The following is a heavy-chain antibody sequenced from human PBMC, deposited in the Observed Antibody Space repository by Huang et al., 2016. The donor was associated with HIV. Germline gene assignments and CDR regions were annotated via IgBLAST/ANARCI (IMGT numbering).Heavy chain of an antibody. Sequence: VQLVESGGALVQPGGSLRLSCAASGFPVTTNYMNWVRQAPGKGLEWCSTIDIGDKTSHADSVQGRFTVSRDNSKNTMYLQMNSLRVEDTATYYCAREMMVRGVSVPITDGYFYYGMDVWGHGTTVSVSS. CDR2: IDIGDKT. CDR1: GFPVTTNY. D-gene: IGHD3-10*01. J-gene: IGHJ6*02. V-gene: IGHV3-53*01. CDR3: AREMMVRGVSVPITDGYFYYGMDV.